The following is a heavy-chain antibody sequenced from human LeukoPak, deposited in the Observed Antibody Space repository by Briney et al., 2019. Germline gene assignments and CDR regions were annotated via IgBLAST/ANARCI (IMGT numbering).Heavy chain of an antibody. CDR3: ARARLTGYGSGGSCWSPPGY. CDR2: MSPNSGNT. Sequence: GGSVKVSCKASGYTFTSYDINWVRQATGPGLEWMGWMSPNSGNTGYAKKFQCRVTMTRNNSISTAYMALSSLRSEDTAVYYCARARLTGYGSGGSCWSPPGYWGQGTLVTVSS. CDR1: GYTFTSYD. V-gene: IGHV1-8*01. D-gene: IGHD2-15*01. J-gene: IGHJ4*02.